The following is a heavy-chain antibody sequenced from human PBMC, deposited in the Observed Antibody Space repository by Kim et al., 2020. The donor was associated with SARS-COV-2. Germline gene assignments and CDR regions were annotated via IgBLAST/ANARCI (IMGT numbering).Heavy chain of an antibody. V-gene: IGHV1-69*13. CDR3: ARVYCTGGVCYKTDYYYGMDV. J-gene: IGHJ6*02. D-gene: IGHD2-8*02. CDR2: IIPIFGTA. CDR1: GGTFSSYA. Sequence: SVKVSCKASGGTFSSYAISWVRQAPGQGLEWMGGIIPIFGTANYAQKFQGRVTITADESTSTAYMELSSLRSEDTAVYYCARVYCTGGVCYKTDYYYGMDVWGQGTTVTVSS.